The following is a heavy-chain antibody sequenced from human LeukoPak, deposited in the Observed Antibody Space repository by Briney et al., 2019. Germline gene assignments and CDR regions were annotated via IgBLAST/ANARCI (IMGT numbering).Heavy chain of an antibody. CDR2: IHYTGIA. CDR3: AGQHSTTWYHRVDY. V-gene: IGHV4-39*01. D-gene: IGHD6-13*01. CDR1: GDSISSSGYS. J-gene: IGHJ4*02. Sequence: PSETLSLTCTVSGDSISSSGYSWGWIRQPPGKGLEWIGSIHYTGIAHYNPSLKSRVTISRDTSKIQLSLRLSSVTAADTAVYYCAGQHSTTWYHRVDYWGQGTLVTVSS.